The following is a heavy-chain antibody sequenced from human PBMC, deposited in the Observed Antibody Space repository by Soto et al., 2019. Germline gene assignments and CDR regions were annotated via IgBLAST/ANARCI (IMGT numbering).Heavy chain of an antibody. V-gene: IGHV3-21*01. J-gene: IGHJ5*02. CDR2: ISSSSSYI. CDR3: ARDPEVIAARPNDNWFDP. Sequence: PGGSLRLSCAPSGFTFSTYSMNWVRQAPGKGLKRVSSISSSSSYIYYADSVKGRFTISRYNAKNSLYLQMNSLRAEDMAVYYCARDPEVIAARPNDNWFDPWGQGP. D-gene: IGHD6-6*01. CDR1: GFTFSTYS.